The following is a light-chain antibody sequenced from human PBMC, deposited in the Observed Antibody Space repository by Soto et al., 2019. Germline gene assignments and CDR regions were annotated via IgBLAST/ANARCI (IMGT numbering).Light chain of an antibody. J-gene: IGKJ4*01. CDR2: DAS. CDR1: QDITNY. CDR3: QQYDAWPLT. V-gene: IGKV1-33*01. Sequence: DIQMTQSPSSLSASVGDRVTITCQASQDITNYLNWYQQKPGKAPQLLIYDASNLETGVPSRFSGSGSGTEFTLTINSLQSEDFAVYYCQQYDAWPLTFGGGTKVEIK.